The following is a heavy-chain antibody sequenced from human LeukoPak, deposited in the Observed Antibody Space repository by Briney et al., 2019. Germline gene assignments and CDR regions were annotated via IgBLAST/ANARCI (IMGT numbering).Heavy chain of an antibody. D-gene: IGHD2-21*02. CDR3: ARHKKCASITHCHFDS. V-gene: IGHV4-39*01. CDR1: GGSISSSDYY. Sequence: SETLSLTCVVSGGSISSSDYYWAWIRQPPGKGLEWIGSIYYSGSTLYNSSLKSRVTISVDASTNQFSLKLNSVTAADTAVFYCARHKKCASITHCHFDSWGQGILVTVSS. J-gene: IGHJ4*02. CDR2: IYYSGST.